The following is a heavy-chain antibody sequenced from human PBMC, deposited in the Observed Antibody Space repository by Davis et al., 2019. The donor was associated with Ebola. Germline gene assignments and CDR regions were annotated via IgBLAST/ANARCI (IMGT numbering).Heavy chain of an antibody. D-gene: IGHD2-8*02. Sequence: PGGSLRLSCKGSGYSFSKYWIGWVRQMPGKGLEWMGIIYPGDSDTRYSPSFRGQVTISADKSIKTAFLQWSSLKASDTALYYCASLRRTITGMDDAFDIWGQGTMVTVS. CDR1: GYSFSKYW. V-gene: IGHV5-51*01. CDR2: IYPGDSDT. CDR3: ASLRRTITGMDDAFDI. J-gene: IGHJ3*02.